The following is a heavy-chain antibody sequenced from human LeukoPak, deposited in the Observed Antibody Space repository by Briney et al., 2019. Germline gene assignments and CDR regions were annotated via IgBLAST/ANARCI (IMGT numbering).Heavy chain of an antibody. CDR3: ARETYDILTGYYNLDY. Sequence: PGGSLRLSCAASGFTFSSYSMNWVRQAPGKGLEWVSSISSSSSYIYYADSVKGRFTISRDNAKNSLYLQMNSLRAEDTAVYYCARETYDILTGYYNLDYWGQGTLVTVPS. CDR1: GFTFSSYS. D-gene: IGHD3-9*01. CDR2: ISSSSSYI. V-gene: IGHV3-21*01. J-gene: IGHJ4*02.